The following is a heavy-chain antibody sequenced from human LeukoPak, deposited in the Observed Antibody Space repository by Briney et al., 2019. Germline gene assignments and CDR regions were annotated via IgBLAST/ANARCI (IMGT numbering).Heavy chain of an antibody. CDR3: ARGDTYYYDSSGYWYRPHFDY. V-gene: IGHV1-69*05. J-gene: IGHJ4*02. CDR2: IIPIFGTA. Sequence: SVKVSCKASGGTFSSYAISWVRQAPGQGLEWMGGIIPIFGTANYAQKFQGRVTITTDESTSTAYMELSSLRSEDTAVYYCARGDTYYYDSSGYWYRPHFDYWGQGTLVTVSS. D-gene: IGHD3-22*01. CDR1: GGTFSSYA.